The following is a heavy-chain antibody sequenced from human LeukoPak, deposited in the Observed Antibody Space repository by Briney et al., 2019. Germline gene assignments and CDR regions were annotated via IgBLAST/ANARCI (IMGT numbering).Heavy chain of an antibody. CDR3: AATSVSGYHTTWVLGY. J-gene: IGHJ4*02. V-gene: IGHV1-69*04. CDR1: GGTFSSYA. Sequence: SVKVSCKATGGTFSSYAISWVRQAPGQGLEWMGMIIPILGIANYAQKFQGRVTITADKSTSTAYMSLSSLRSEDTAVYYCAATSVSGYHTTWVLGYWRQGTLVTASS. CDR2: IIPILGIA. D-gene: IGHD5-12*01.